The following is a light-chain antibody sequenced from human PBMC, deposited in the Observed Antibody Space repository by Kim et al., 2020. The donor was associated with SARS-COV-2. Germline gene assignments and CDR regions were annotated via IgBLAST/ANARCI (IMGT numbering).Light chain of an antibody. Sequence: QSALTQPASVSGSPGQSITISCTGTSSDVGGYNYVSWYQQHPGKAPKLMIYDVSHRPSGVSNRFSGSKSGNTASLTISGLQAEDEADYYCRSYTSSSTPVVFGGGTQLTVL. CDR2: DVS. J-gene: IGLJ2*01. CDR1: SSDVGGYNY. V-gene: IGLV2-14*03. CDR3: RSYTSSSTPVV.